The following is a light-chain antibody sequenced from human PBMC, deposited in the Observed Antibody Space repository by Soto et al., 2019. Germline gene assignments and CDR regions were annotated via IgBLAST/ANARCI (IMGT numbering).Light chain of an antibody. CDR1: SSDVGGYNY. J-gene: IGLJ1*01. Sequence: QSALTQPASVSGSPGQSIAISCTGTSSDVGGYNYVYWYQQHPGKAPKLMIYEVSNRPSGVSSRFSGSKSGSTASLTISGLQAEDEGDYYCSSSTTTRTLVFGTGTKVTVL. V-gene: IGLV2-14*01. CDR3: SSSTTTRTLV. CDR2: EVS.